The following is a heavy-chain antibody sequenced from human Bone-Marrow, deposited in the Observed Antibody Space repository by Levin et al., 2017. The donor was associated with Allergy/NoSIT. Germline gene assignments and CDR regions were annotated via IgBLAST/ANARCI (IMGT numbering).Heavy chain of an antibody. CDR1: GGTFSSYA. D-gene: IGHD1-26*01. J-gene: IGHJ3*02. CDR3: ARDPINPASALGGTHDAFDI. CDR2: IIPIFGTA. V-gene: IGHV1-69*06. Sequence: SVKVSCKASGGTFSSYAISWVRQAPGQGLEWMGGIIPIFGTANYAQKFQGRVTITADKSTSTAYMELSSLRSEDTAVYYCARDPINPASALGGTHDAFDIWGQGTMVTVSS.